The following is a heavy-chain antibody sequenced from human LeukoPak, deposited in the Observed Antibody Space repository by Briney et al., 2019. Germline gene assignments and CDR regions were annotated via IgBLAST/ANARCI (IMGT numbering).Heavy chain of an antibody. CDR1: GFTFSSYG. V-gene: IGHV3-48*03. D-gene: IGHD3-3*01. Sequence: GGSLRLSCAASGFTFSSYGMNWVRPAPGKGLEWVSYISSGGGTIYYADSVKGRFTISRDNAKNSLYLQMNSLRAEDTAVYYCARDLRSGYDYYGMDVWGQGTTVTVSS. CDR2: ISSGGGTI. CDR3: ARDLRSGYDYYGMDV. J-gene: IGHJ6*02.